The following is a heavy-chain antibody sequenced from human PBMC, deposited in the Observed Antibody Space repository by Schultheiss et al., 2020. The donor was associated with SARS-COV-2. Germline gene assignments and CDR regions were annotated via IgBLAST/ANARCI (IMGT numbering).Heavy chain of an antibody. CDR3: ARGHSSGWYADYYYGMDV. V-gene: IGHV1-69*02. CDR2: IIPILGIA. D-gene: IGHD6-19*01. J-gene: IGHJ6*02. Sequence: SVKVSCKASGGTFSSYTISWVRQAPGQGLEWMGRIIPILGIANYAQKFQGRVTITADKSTSTAYMELSSLRSEDTAVYYCARGHSSGWYADYYYGMDVWGQGTTVTVAS. CDR1: GGTFSSYT.